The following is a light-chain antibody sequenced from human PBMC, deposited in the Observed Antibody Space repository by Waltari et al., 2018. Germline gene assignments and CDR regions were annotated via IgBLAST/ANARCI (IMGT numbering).Light chain of an antibody. CDR3: QAWDSSTAV. V-gene: IGLV3-1*01. Sequence: SYELTXPPSVSVSPGQTASITXXGDKLGDXXACWYQQKPGQSPVLVIYQDSKRPSGIPERFSGSNSGNTXTLTISGTQAMDEADYYCQAWDSSTAVFGGGTKLTVL. CDR2: QDS. J-gene: IGLJ3*02. CDR1: KLGDXX.